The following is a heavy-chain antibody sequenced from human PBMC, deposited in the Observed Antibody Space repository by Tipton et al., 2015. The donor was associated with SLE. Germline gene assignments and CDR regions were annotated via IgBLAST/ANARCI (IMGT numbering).Heavy chain of an antibody. D-gene: IGHD3-10*01. CDR1: GDSVSSSIFY. CDR3: ARLVRIQDSNDRNFDY. J-gene: IGHJ4*02. CDR2: IYYSGNA. V-gene: IGHV4-39*01. Sequence: TLSLTCSVSGDSVSSSIFYWGWIRQPPGKGLEWIGSIYYSGNAYYNPSLKSRVTMSVDTSKNQFSLKLTSVTAADTAVYYCARLVRIQDSNDRNFDYWGQGTLVTVSS.